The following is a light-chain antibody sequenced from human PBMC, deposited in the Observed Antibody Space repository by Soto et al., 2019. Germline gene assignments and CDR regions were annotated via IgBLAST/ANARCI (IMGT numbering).Light chain of an antibody. V-gene: IGLV1-40*01. CDR2: GNT. J-gene: IGLJ3*02. Sequence: QLVLTQPPSVSGAPGQRVTISCTGASSNIGAGYDVHWYQHLPGTVPKLLIYGNTNRPSGVPDRFSGSKSGTSASLAITGLQAEDEADYYCQSHDSSLSAWVFGGGTKVTVL. CDR1: SSNIGAGYD. CDR3: QSHDSSLSAWV.